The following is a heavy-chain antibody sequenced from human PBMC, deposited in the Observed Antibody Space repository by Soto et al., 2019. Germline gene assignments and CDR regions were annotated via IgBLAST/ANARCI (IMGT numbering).Heavy chain of an antibody. D-gene: IGHD2-21*02. Sequence: EVQLVESGGGLVQPGGSLRLSCAASGFTVSSNYMSWVRQAPGKGLEWVSVISSGGSTYYADSVKGRFTIARHNSKSTLDIQMNSLRGEDTAVYYCARGRDCGGDCPTWFDPWGQGTLVTVSS. J-gene: IGHJ5*02. CDR1: GFTVSSNY. CDR2: ISSGGST. CDR3: ARGRDCGGDCPTWFDP. V-gene: IGHV3-53*04.